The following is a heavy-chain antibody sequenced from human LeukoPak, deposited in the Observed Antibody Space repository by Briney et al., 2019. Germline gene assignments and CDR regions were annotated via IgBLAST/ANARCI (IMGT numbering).Heavy chain of an antibody. CDR1: GGSISSYY. Sequence: SETLSLTCTVSGGSISSYYWSWIRQPPGKGLEWIGYIYYSGSTYYNPSLKSRVTISVDTSKNQFSLKLSSVTAADTAVYYCARDTLYRYYYYYYMDVWGKGTTVTVSS. CDR2: IYYSGST. J-gene: IGHJ6*03. D-gene: IGHD2-2*02. V-gene: IGHV4-59*12. CDR3: ARDTLYRYYYYYYMDV.